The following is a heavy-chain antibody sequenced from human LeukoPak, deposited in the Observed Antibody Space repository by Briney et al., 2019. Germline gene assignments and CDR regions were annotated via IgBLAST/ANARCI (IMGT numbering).Heavy chain of an antibody. CDR3: AKNRDSSDYPRDFDF. CDR2: IRHDGSYQ. CDR1: GFTFSSYG. D-gene: IGHD3-22*01. J-gene: IGHJ4*02. Sequence: GGSLRLSCAAFGFTFSSYGMHWVRQTPGKWLEWVAFIRHDGSYQQYADSVKGRFTVSRDNSKDMVYLQMNSLRTEDTAVYYCAKNRDSSDYPRDFDFWGQGTLVTVSS. V-gene: IGHV3-30*02.